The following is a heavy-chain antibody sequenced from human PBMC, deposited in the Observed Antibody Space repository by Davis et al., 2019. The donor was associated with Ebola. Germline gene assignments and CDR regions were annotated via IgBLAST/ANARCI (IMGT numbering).Heavy chain of an antibody. J-gene: IGHJ4*02. CDR1: GLSFSRHS. CDR3: ASWAGGDCRAHNCPLDY. V-gene: IGHV3-21*06. Sequence: ESLKIPCAASGLSFSRHSMNWVRQAPGQGLECVASITTESDPNYADSVKARFTISRDNAKNSLFLQMNSLRVDDTAVYYCASWAGGDCRAHNCPLDYWGQGTLVTVSS. CDR2: ITTESDP. D-gene: IGHD2-21*01.